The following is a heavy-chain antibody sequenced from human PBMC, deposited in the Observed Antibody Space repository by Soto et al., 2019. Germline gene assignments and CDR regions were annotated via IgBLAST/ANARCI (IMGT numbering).Heavy chain of an antibody. J-gene: IGHJ5*02. Sequence: SETLSLTCTVSGGSISSYYWSWIRQPPGKGLEWIGYIYYSGSTNYNLSLKSRVTISVDTSKNQFSLKLSSVTAAATAVYYCKRHERLAGAGRMGANWFDPWGQGTLVTVSS. D-gene: IGHD6-19*01. CDR3: KRHERLAGAGRMGANWFDP. CDR1: GGSISSYY. CDR2: IYYSGST. V-gene: IGHV4-59*08.